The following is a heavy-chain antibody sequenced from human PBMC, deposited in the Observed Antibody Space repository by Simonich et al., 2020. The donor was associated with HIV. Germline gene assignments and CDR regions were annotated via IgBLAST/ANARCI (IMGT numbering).Heavy chain of an antibody. Sequence: QVQLLQSGAEVKKPGASVKVSCQASGSTFTGYYMHWVRQAPGQGIEWMGPNNHNRGGTKNAQKLQGRGTKNRDTYISTAYMELSRLRSDDTAVYYCARILIVDAFDIWGQGTMVTVSS. V-gene: IGHV1-2*06. D-gene: IGHD2-8*01. CDR1: GSTFTGYY. CDR2: NNHNRGGT. CDR3: ARILIVDAFDI. J-gene: IGHJ3*02.